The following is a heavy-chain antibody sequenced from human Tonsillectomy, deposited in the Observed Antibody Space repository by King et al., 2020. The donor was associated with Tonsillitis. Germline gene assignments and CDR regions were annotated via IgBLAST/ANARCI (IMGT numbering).Heavy chain of an antibody. V-gene: IGHV1-18*01. CDR3: ARDHDILTGYYTYNWFDP. D-gene: IGHD3-9*01. CDR2: ISAYNGNT. J-gene: IGHJ5*02. Sequence: QLVQSGAEVKKPGASVKVSCKASGYTFTSYGISWVRQAPGQGLEWMGWISAYNGNTNYAQKIQGRVTMTTDTSTSTAYLELRSLRSDDTAVYYCARDHDILTGYYTYNWFDPWGQGTLVTVSS. CDR1: GYTFTSYG.